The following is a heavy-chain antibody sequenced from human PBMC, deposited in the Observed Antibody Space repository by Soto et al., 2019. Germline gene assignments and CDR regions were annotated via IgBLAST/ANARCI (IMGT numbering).Heavy chain of an antibody. CDR2: IYYSGST. J-gene: IGHJ4*02. CDR1: GGSISSGGYY. CDR3: ARVNYGSGSYRDY. Sequence: SETLSLTCTVSGGSISSGGYYWSWIRQHPGKGLEWIGYIYYSGSTYYNPSLKSRVTISVDTSKNQFSLKLSSVTAADTAVYYCARVNYGSGSYRDYWGQGTLVTVSS. V-gene: IGHV4-31*03. D-gene: IGHD3-10*01.